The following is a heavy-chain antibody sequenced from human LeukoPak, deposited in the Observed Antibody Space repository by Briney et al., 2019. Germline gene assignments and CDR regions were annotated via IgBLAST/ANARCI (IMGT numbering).Heavy chain of an antibody. D-gene: IGHD1-26*01. Sequence: GGSLRLPCAASGFTFISYTMSWVRQAPGKGLEWVSSIGGSGATYYADSVKGRFTISRDNSKNTLYLEMTSLRAEDTAVYYCANRIVGARHFDYWGQGTLVPVSS. J-gene: IGHJ4*02. V-gene: IGHV3-23*01. CDR3: ANRIVGARHFDY. CDR2: IGGSGAT. CDR1: GFTFISYT.